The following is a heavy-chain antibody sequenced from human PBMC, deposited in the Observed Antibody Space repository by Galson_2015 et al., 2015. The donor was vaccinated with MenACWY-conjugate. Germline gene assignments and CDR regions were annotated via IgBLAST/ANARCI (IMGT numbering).Heavy chain of an antibody. J-gene: IGHJ6*02. CDR2: IDPVNSNI. CDR1: GYSFTNYW. D-gene: IGHD1-26*01. CDR3: ARHPPGGRGMDV. Sequence: QSGAEVKKPGEFLKISCKGSGYSFTNYWIAWVRQMPGKGLEWVGLIDPVNSNIRYSPSFQGQVTISADESISTAYLQWSSLKASDTATYYCARHPPGGRGMDVWGRGTTVTVSS. V-gene: IGHV5-51*01.